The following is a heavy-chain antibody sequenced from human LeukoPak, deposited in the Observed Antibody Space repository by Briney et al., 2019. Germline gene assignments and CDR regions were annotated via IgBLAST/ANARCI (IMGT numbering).Heavy chain of an antibody. CDR2: IYTSGST. Sequence: SETLSLICSVSGGSISGYYWSWIRQPAGKGLEWIGRIYTSGSTNYNPSLKSRVTMSVDTSKNQFSLKLSYVTAADTAVYYCARVDVFGVVSSDYYYYYMGVWGKGTTVTVSS. V-gene: IGHV4-4*07. J-gene: IGHJ6*03. CDR3: ARVDVFGVVSSDYYYYYMGV. D-gene: IGHD3-3*01. CDR1: GGSISGYY.